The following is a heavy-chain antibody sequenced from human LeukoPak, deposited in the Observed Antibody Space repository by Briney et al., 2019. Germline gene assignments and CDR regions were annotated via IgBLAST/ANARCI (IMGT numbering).Heavy chain of an antibody. V-gene: IGHV3-9*01. CDR3: ANLDWLVDY. CDR1: GFILRDYW. J-gene: IGHJ4*02. Sequence: GGSLRLSCAASGFILRDYWMHWVRQAPGKGLEWVSGISWNSGSIGYADSVKGRFTISRDNAKNSLYLQMNSLRAEDTALYYCANLDWLVDYWGQGTLVTVSS. D-gene: IGHD6-19*01. CDR2: ISWNSGSI.